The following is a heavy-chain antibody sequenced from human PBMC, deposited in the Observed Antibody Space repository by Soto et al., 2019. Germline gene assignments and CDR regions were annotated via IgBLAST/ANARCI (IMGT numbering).Heavy chain of an antibody. Sequence: QVHLLQSGAEVKKPGSSVRVSCEASGGTFRTYAISWVRQAPGQGLEWMGEIIPIFGTVNYAQKFQGRVTITADESTTTVYMDLRILRSEDTAVYYCAKGAVAGTPTSYYYYGMDVWGQGTTVTVSS. D-gene: IGHD6-19*01. CDR3: AKGAVAGTPTSYYYYGMDV. CDR1: GGTFRTYA. J-gene: IGHJ6*02. V-gene: IGHV1-69*12. CDR2: IIPIFGTV.